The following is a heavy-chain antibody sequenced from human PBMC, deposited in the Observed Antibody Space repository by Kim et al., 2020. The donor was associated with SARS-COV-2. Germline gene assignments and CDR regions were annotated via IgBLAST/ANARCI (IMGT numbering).Heavy chain of an antibody. D-gene: IGHD2-21*02. CDR2: ISTSNNYI. CDR3: AREAALAYCGGDCHPGDAVEN. CDR1: GFTFSSYN. J-gene: IGHJ3*02. Sequence: GGSLRLSCAASGFTFSSYNMNWVRRAPGKGLEWVSSISTSNNYIYYADSVKGRFTISSDNAKNSLYLQMNSLRAEDTAAYYCAREAALAYCGGDCHPGDAVENWGQGKLVTVSS. V-gene: IGHV3-21*01.